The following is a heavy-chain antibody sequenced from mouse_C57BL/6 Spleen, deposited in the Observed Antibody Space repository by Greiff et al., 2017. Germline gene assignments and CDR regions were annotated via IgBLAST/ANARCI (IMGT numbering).Heavy chain of an antibody. CDR3: ARHYYGSSTYYFDY. CDR2: IDPSDSYT. J-gene: IGHJ2*01. D-gene: IGHD1-1*01. Sequence: VQLQHPVSYLFIPLSSVKLSCKASGYTFTSYWMHWVKQRPGQGLEWIGEIDPSDSYTNYNQKFKGKSTLTVDKSSSTAYMQLSSLTSEDSAVYYCARHYYGSSTYYFDYWGQGTTLTVSS. CDR1: GYTFTSYW. V-gene: IGHV1-69*01.